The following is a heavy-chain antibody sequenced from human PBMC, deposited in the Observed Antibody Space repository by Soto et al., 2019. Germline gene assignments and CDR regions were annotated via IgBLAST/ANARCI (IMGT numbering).Heavy chain of an antibody. V-gene: IGHV1-69*01. Sequence: QVQLVQSGAEVKKPGSSVKVSCKASGGTFGSYAISWVRQAPGQGLEWMGGIIPIPGTANYAQKFQGRVTIAADESTSTAYMELSSLRSEDTAVYYGARSQGSSTSLEIYDYYYYGMDVWGQGTTVTVSS. D-gene: IGHD2-2*01. J-gene: IGHJ6*02. CDR2: IIPIPGTA. CDR1: GGTFGSYA. CDR3: ARSQGSSTSLEIYDYYYYGMDV.